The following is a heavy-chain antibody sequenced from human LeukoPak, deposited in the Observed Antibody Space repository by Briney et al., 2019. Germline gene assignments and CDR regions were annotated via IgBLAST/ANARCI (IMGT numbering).Heavy chain of an antibody. CDR1: GGSISSYY. D-gene: IGHD4-11*01. CDR2: IFSSEST. Sequence: KPSETLSLTCSVSGGSISSYYWSWIRQPAGKGREWIGRIFSSESTNYNPSLKGRVTMSLDTSKSQFSLRLSSVTAADTAVYYCAGAPLTVKDAFDIWGQGTMVTVSS. V-gene: IGHV4-4*07. CDR3: AGAPLTVKDAFDI. J-gene: IGHJ3*02.